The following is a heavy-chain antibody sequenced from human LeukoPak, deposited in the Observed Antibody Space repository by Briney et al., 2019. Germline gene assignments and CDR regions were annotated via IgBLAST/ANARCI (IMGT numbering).Heavy chain of an antibody. Sequence: GGSLRLSSAASGFTFSRFAITWVRQAPEKGREWGSSINSGGTTYFADSVKGRFTISRDNSKNTAYLQMNSLRVEDTAAYYCAKRGSRSSTWYYFDFWGQGTLVTVSS. CDR3: AKRGSRSSTWYYFDF. CDR2: INSGGTT. CDR1: GFTFSRFA. J-gene: IGHJ4*02. V-gene: IGHV3-23*01. D-gene: IGHD6-13*01.